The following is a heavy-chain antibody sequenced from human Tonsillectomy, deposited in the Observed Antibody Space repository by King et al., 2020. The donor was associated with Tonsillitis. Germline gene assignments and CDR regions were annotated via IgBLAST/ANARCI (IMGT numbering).Heavy chain of an antibody. Sequence: QLVQSGGGVVQPGRSLRLSCAASGFTLSSYGMHWVRQAPGKGLEWVAVISNDGSNKYYADSVKGRFTISRDNSKNTLYLQMNSLRAEDTAVYYCAKDRVNSRSYLSHYYYYGMDVWGQGTTVTVSS. CDR1: GFTLSSYG. CDR3: AKDRVNSRSYLSHYYYYGMDV. J-gene: IGHJ6*02. CDR2: ISNDGSNK. D-gene: IGHD1-26*01. V-gene: IGHV3-30*18.